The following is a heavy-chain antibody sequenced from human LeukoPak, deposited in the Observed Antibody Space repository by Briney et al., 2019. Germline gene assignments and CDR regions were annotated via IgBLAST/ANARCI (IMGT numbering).Heavy chain of an antibody. V-gene: IGHV1-2*02. CDR1: GFPFTDFY. J-gene: IGHJ4*02. CDR3: ARDAASESHAYTFDY. D-gene: IGHD3-16*01. Sequence: GASVKVSCKASGFPFTDFYIHWVRQAPGQGLEWMGEINLRTDGTKYVKNLQGRVTMTRDTSITTAYVELSRLTFDDTAMYYCARDAASESHAYTFDYWGQGVLVTVSS. CDR2: INLRTDGT.